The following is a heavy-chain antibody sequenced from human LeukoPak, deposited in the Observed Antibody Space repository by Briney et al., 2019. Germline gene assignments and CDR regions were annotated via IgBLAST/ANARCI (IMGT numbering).Heavy chain of an antibody. CDR2: IYYSGST. CDR3: ARDVRKVVAGTAYYYSMDV. D-gene: IGHD6-19*01. J-gene: IGHJ6*03. Sequence: SETLSLTCTVSGVSISSYYWSWIRQPPGKGLEWLGYIYYSGSTNYNPPLKTRVTISVHTSKPQSSLNLSSVTAPDTAVYYCARDVRKVVAGTAYYYSMDVWGKGTTVTASS. CDR1: GVSISSYY. V-gene: IGHV4-59*01.